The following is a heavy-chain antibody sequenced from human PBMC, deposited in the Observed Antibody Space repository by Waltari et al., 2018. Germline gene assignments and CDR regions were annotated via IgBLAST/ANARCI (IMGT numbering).Heavy chain of an antibody. CDR1: GYPFTGYY. Sequence: QVQLVQSGAEVKKPGASVKVSCKASGYPFTGYYMHWVRQAPGQGLEWMGRINPNSGGTNYAQKFQGRVTMTRDTSISTAYMELSRLRSDDTAVYYCARDPPAAGTRYFDLWGRGTLVTVSS. CDR3: ARDPPAAGTRYFDL. J-gene: IGHJ2*01. D-gene: IGHD6-13*01. V-gene: IGHV1-2*06. CDR2: INPNSGGT.